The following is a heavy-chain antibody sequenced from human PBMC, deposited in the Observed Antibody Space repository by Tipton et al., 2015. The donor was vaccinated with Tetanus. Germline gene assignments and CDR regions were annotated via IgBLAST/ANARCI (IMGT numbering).Heavy chain of an antibody. CDR2: IYSGGST. CDR3: ARANNEFPKKGPFDS. D-gene: IGHD1-1*01. Sequence: TLSLTCAVTGGSTHSFYWTWIRQSAGKGLEWIGLIYSGGSTNYNPSLKSRVTMSMDTSKNQFSLKLNSVTVADTAAYFCARANNEFPKKGPFDSWGQGSLVLVPS. J-gene: IGHJ4*02. CDR1: GGSTHSFY. V-gene: IGHV4-4*07.